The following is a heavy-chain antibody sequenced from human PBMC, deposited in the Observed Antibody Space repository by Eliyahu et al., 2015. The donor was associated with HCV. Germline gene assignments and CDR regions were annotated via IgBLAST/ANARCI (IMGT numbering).Heavy chain of an antibody. CDR2: IKQDGNEK. D-gene: IGHD1-26*01. V-gene: IGHV3-7*04. CDR3: ARKGIYSGSYYHY. J-gene: IGHJ4*02. Sequence: EVQLVESGGGLVQPGGSLRLXCTASGFXFNTYWMSWVRQAPGKGLEWVANIKQDGNEKYYVDSVKGRFTISRDNAKNSLYLQMNSLRAEDTAVYYCARKGIYSGSYYHYWGQGTLVTVSS. CDR1: GFXFNTYW.